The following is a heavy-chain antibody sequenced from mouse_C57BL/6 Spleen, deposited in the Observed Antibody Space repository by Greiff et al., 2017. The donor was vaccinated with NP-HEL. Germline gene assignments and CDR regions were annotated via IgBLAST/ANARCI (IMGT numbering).Heavy chain of an antibody. Sequence: DVHLVESGGDLVKPGGSLKLSCAASGFTFSSYGMSWVRQTPDKRLEWVATISSGGSYTYYPDSVKGRFTISRDNAKNTLYLQMSSLKSEDTAMYYCARRAYYSNYAMDYWGQGTSVTVSS. V-gene: IGHV5-6*02. CDR2: ISSGGSYT. CDR1: GFTFSSYG. CDR3: ARRAYYSNYAMDY. J-gene: IGHJ4*01. D-gene: IGHD2-5*01.